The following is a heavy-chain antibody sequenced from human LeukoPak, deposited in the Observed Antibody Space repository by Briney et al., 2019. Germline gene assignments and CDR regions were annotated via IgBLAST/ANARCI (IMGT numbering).Heavy chain of an antibody. Sequence: GRSLRLSCAASGFTFSSYAMHWVRQAPGKGLEWVAVISYDGSNKYYADSVKGRFTISRDNSKDTLYLQVSSLRAEDTAVYYCAKGAYSTSWWSVDYWGQGTLVTVSS. CDR2: ISYDGSNK. V-gene: IGHV3-30-3*01. J-gene: IGHJ4*02. D-gene: IGHD2-2*01. CDR1: GFTFSSYA. CDR3: AKGAYSTSWWSVDY.